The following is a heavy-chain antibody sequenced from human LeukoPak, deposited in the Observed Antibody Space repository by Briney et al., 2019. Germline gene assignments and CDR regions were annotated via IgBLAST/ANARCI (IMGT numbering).Heavy chain of an antibody. J-gene: IGHJ3*02. CDR1: GFTFDDYA. D-gene: IGHD3-10*01. V-gene: IGHV3-9*01. CDR2: ISWNSGSI. CDR3: AGRSTRDRFGELFI. Sequence: TGGSLRLSCAASGFTFDDYAMHWVRQAPGKGLEWVSGISWNSGSIGYADSVKGRFTISRDNAKNSLYLQMNSLRAEDTAVYYCAGRSTRDRFGELFIWGQGTMVTVSS.